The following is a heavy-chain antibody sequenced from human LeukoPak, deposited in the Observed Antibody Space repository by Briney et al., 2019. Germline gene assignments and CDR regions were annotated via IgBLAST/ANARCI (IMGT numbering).Heavy chain of an antibody. CDR1: GFTINIYT. D-gene: IGHD3-10*01. CDR2: ISSGSTYK. Sequence: GESLRLSCAASGFTINIYTMNWVRQAPGKGLEWVSSISSGSTYKYYADSVKGRFTISRDNSKNTLYLQMNSLRAADTAAYYCAKDRGTMVRGVIDHYYGLDVWGQGTTVTVSS. V-gene: IGHV3-21*01. J-gene: IGHJ6*02. CDR3: AKDRGTMVRGVIDHYYGLDV.